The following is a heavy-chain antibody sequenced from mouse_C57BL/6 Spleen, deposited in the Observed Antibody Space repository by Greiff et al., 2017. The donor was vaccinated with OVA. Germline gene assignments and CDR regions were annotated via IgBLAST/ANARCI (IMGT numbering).Heavy chain of an antibody. CDR3: TRGEEYDGYYVAY. CDR1: GYTFTSYW. V-gene: IGHV1-5*01. CDR2: IYPGNSDT. J-gene: IGHJ3*01. Sequence: EVQLQQSGTVLARPGASVKMSCKTSGYTFTSYWMHWVKQRPGQGLEWIGAIYPGNSDTSYNQKFKGKAKLTAVTSASTAYMELSSLTTEDSAVYYCTRGEEYDGYYVAYWGQGTLVTVSA. D-gene: IGHD2-3*01.